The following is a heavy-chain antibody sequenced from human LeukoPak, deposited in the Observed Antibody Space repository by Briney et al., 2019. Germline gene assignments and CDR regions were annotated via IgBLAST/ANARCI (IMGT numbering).Heavy chain of an antibody. CDR2: IVVGSGNT. CDR1: GYTFTSYA. CDR3: ATSSGYYPYYFDY. V-gene: IGHV1-58*02. Sequence: ASVKVSCKASGYTFTSYAMHWVRQAPGQRLEWIGWIVVGSGNTNYAQKFQERVTIARDMSTSTAYMELSSLRSEDTAVYYCATSSGYYPYYFDYWGQGTLVTVSS. J-gene: IGHJ4*02. D-gene: IGHD3-22*01.